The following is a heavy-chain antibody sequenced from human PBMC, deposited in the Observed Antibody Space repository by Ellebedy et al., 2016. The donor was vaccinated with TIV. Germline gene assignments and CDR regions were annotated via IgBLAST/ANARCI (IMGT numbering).Heavy chain of an antibody. J-gene: IGHJ2*01. D-gene: IGHD3-10*01. CDR1: GFSLTGSD. CDR2: SGAAGVT. V-gene: IGHV3-13*01. CDR3: ARGGPGGDNWFFGL. Sequence: PGGSLRLSCAASGFSLTGSDLHWVRRRRGKGLEWVAASGAAGVTYYPDSVRGRFTISRESAKNSFYLQMNSLTAGDTAVYYCARGGPGGDNWFFGLWGRGTQVTVSS.